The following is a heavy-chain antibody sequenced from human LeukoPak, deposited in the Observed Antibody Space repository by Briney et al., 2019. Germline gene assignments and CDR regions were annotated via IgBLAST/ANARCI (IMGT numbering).Heavy chain of an antibody. J-gene: IGHJ4*02. CDR2: INPNSGGT. Sequence: ASVKVSCKASGYTFTGYYMHWVRQAPGQGLEWMGWINPNSGGTNYAQKFQGRVTMTRDTSISTAYMELSRLRSDDTAVYYCARYVGPNIAVAGSDYWGQGTLVTVSS. CDR1: GYTFTGYY. D-gene: IGHD6-19*01. V-gene: IGHV1-2*02. CDR3: ARYVGPNIAVAGSDY.